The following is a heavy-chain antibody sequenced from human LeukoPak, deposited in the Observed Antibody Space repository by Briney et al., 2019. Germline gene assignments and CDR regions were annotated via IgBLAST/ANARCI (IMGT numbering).Heavy chain of an antibody. CDR1: GGSLSGYY. D-gene: IGHD2-2*01. Sequence: SETLSLTCAVYGGSLSGYYWSWIRQPPGKGLEWIGEINHSGSTNYNPSLKSRVTISVDTSKNQFSLKLSSVTAADTAVYYCARAPIVVVPAATRSMGYYFDYWGQGTLVTVSS. CDR3: ARAPIVVVPAATRSMGYYFDY. J-gene: IGHJ4*02. V-gene: IGHV4-34*01. CDR2: INHSGST.